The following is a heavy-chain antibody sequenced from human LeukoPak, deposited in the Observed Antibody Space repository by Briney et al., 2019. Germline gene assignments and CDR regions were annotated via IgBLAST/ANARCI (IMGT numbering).Heavy chain of an antibody. D-gene: IGHD2-15*01. CDR3: ARGSGLLADEGFDY. V-gene: IGHV4-4*08. CDR2: IYTSGRT. Sequence: KSSETLSLTCTVSGGSISSYYWSWIRQPPGKGLEWIGYIYTSGRTNYNPSLKSRVTISVDTSKNQFSLKLSSVTAADTAVYYCARGSGLLADEGFDYWGQGTLVTVSS. J-gene: IGHJ4*02. CDR1: GGSISSYY.